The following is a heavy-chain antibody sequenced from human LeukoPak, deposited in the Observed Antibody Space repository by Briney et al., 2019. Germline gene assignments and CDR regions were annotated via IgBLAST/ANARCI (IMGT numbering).Heavy chain of an antibody. CDR2: INHSGST. CDR3: ARVGGDYGDYGYY. J-gene: IGHJ4*02. D-gene: IGHD4-17*01. Sequence: PSETLSLTCAVYGGSFSGYYWSWIRQPPGKRLEWIGEINHSGSTNYNPSLKSRVTISVDTSKNQFSLKLSSGTAADTAVYYCARVGGDYGDYGYYWGQGTLVTVSS. CDR1: GGSFSGYY. V-gene: IGHV4-34*01.